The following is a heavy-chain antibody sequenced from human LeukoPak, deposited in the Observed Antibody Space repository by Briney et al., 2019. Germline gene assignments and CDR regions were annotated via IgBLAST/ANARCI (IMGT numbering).Heavy chain of an antibody. Sequence: HTGGSLRLSCAASGFTFSSYAMSWVRQAPGKGLEWVSAISGSGGSTYYADSVKGRFTISRDNSKNTLYLQMNSLRAEDTAVYYCARDRRRWLQWRTFDYWGQGTLVTVSS. CDR2: ISGSGGST. V-gene: IGHV3-23*01. D-gene: IGHD5-24*01. J-gene: IGHJ4*02. CDR3: ARDRRRWLQWRTFDY. CDR1: GFTFSSYA.